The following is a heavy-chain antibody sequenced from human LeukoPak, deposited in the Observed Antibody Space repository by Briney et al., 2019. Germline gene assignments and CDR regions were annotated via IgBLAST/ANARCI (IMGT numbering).Heavy chain of an antibody. CDR3: AREVVTADYDAFDI. D-gene: IGHD2-21*02. CDR2: ISGSSGII. Sequence: PGGSLRLSCAASGFTFSSYAMSWVRQAPGKGLEWVSYISGSSGIIDYADSVRGRFTISRDNAKNSLYLQMNSLRAEDTAVYYCAREVVTADYDAFDIWGQGTMVTVSS. V-gene: IGHV3-48*04. J-gene: IGHJ3*02. CDR1: GFTFSSYA.